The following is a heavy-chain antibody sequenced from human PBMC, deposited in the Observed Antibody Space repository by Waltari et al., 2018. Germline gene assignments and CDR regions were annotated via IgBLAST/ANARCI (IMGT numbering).Heavy chain of an antibody. Sequence: QLQLQESGPGLVKPSETLSLTCTVSGGSISSSSYYWGWIRQPPGKGLEWIGSIYYSGSTSYNPSLKSRVTISVDTSKNQFSLKLSSVTAADTAVYYCARLTYYDFAPWNWGQGTLVTVSS. J-gene: IGHJ4*02. CDR1: GGSISSSSYY. CDR3: ARLTYYDFAPWN. V-gene: IGHV4-39*01. CDR2: IYYSGST. D-gene: IGHD3-3*01.